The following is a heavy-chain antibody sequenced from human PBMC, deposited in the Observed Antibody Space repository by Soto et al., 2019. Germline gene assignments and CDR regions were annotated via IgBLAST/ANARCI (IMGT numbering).Heavy chain of an antibody. V-gene: IGHV1-18*01. CDR1: GYTFTSYG. J-gene: IGHJ4*02. CDR2: ISAYNGNT. D-gene: IGHD4-17*01. CDR3: ASCTVTTCDY. Sequence: XSVKVSFNASGYTFTSYGISLVRQAPGQGLEWMGWISAYNGNTNYAQKLQGRVTMTTDTSTSTAYMELRSLRFDDTAVYYCASCTVTTCDYWGQGTLVTVSS.